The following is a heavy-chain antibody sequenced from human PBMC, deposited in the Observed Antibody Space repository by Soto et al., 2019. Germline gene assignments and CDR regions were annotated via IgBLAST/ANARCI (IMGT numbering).Heavy chain of an antibody. V-gene: IGHV3-33*06. CDR3: VKAAVGFDY. CDR1: GFTFSSYG. CDR2: IWHDGSQK. D-gene: IGHD1-26*01. Sequence: QVQLVESGGGVVQPGRSLRLSCVASGFTFSSYGMHWVRKAPGKGLEWVAVIWHDGSQKYYADSVKGRVTISRDNSKHTVYLQMSSLGVEDTARYYCVKAAVGFDYWGQGTLVTVSS. J-gene: IGHJ4*02.